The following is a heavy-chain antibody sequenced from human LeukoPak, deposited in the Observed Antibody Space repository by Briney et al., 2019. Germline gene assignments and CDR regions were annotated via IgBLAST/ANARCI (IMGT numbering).Heavy chain of an antibody. Sequence: SETLSLNCTVSGGSISGGSYHWGWVRQPPGKGLEWIGNIHYSGSTYYNPSLKSPVTISVDTSKNQFSLQLSSVTAADTAEYYCAGRVGASIWTGMHFWGQGTLVTVSS. J-gene: IGHJ4*02. D-gene: IGHD1-26*01. CDR3: AGRVGASIWTGMHF. CDR1: GGSISGGSYH. V-gene: IGHV4-39*01. CDR2: IHYSGST.